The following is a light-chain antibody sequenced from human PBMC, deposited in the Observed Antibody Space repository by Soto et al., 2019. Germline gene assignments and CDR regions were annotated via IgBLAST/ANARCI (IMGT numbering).Light chain of an antibody. CDR1: SSNIGSNI. V-gene: IGLV1-44*01. CDR3: AARDDSLNGLYV. CDR2: SNT. J-gene: IGLJ1*01. Sequence: QSVLTQPHSASGTPGQRVTISCSGSSSNIGSNIVNWYQKLPGMAPKLLIYSNTQRPPGVPDRFSGSKSGTSASLAISGLQSEDEADYYCAARDDSLNGLYVFGTGTKGTVL.